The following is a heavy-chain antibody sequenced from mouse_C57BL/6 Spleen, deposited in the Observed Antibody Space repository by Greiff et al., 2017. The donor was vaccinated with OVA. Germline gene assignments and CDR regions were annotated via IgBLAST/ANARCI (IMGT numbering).Heavy chain of an antibody. CDR3: ARGDDYDGFAY. Sequence: VQLQQSGAELVRPGTSVKVSCKASGYAFTNYLIEWVKQRPGQGLEWIGVINPGSGGTNYNEKFKGKATLTADKSSSTAYMQLSSLTSEDSAVDFCARGDDYDGFAYWGQGTLVTVAA. D-gene: IGHD2-4*01. CDR1: GYAFTNYL. V-gene: IGHV1-54*01. J-gene: IGHJ3*01. CDR2: INPGSGGT.